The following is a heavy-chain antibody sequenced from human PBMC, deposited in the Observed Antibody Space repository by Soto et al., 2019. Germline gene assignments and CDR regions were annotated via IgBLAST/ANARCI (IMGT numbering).Heavy chain of an antibody. V-gene: IGHV1-69*13. Sequence: SVKVSCKASGGTFSSYAISWVRQAPGQELEWMGGIIPIFGTANYAQKFQGRVTITADEATSTAYTELSSLRSEDPAVYYCATGIAAAGTNSFYYYGMDVWGQGTTVTVSS. D-gene: IGHD6-13*01. CDR3: ATGIAAAGTNSFYYYGMDV. CDR2: IIPIFGTA. CDR1: GGTFSSYA. J-gene: IGHJ6*02.